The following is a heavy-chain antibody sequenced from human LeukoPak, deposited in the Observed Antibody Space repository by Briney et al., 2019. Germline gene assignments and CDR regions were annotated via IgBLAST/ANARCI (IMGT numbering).Heavy chain of an antibody. V-gene: IGHV3-21*01. CDR2: ISSSSSYI. Sequence: GGSLRLSCAASRFTFSSYSMNWVRQAPGKGLEWVSSISSSSSYIYYADSVKGRFTISRDNAKNSLYLQMNSLRAEDTAMYYCARDGGYRAIDYWGQGTLVTDSS. CDR1: RFTFSSYS. CDR3: ARDGGYRAIDY. J-gene: IGHJ4*02. D-gene: IGHD5-12*01.